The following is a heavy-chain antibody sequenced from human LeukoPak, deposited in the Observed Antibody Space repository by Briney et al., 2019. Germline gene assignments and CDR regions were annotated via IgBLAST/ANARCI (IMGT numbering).Heavy chain of an antibody. Sequence: GGSLRLSCAASGFTFSSYAMHWVRQAPGKGLEWVAVISYDGSNKYYADSVKGRFTISRDNSKNTQYLQMNSLRGEDTAVYYCASDRRRGPYHYYYMDVWGKGTTVTVSS. J-gene: IGHJ6*03. CDR3: ASDRRRGPYHYYYMDV. CDR2: ISYDGSNK. CDR1: GFTFSSYA. V-gene: IGHV3-30*04.